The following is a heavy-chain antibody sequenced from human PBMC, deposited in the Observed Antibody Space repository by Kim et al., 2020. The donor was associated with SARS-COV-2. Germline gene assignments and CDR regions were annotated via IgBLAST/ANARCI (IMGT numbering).Heavy chain of an antibody. Sequence: GGSLRLSCAASGFTFSSYAMSWVRQAPGKGLEWVSAISGSGGSTYYADSVKGRFTISRDNSKNTLYLQMNSLRAEDTAVYYCAKVHGRYYLGTEIGELDYWGQGTLVTVSS. J-gene: IGHJ4*02. CDR1: GFTFSSYA. V-gene: IGHV3-23*01. CDR3: AKVHGRYYLGTEIGELDY. D-gene: IGHD3-10*01. CDR2: ISGSGGST.